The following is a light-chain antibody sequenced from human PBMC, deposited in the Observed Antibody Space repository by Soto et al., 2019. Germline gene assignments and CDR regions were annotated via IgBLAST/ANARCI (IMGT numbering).Light chain of an antibody. Sequence: DIQMTQSPSTLSASVGDRVTITCRASESMSNCLAWYQQKPGKAPKLLISGASSLQSGVPSRFSGSASGTEFTLTISSLQSEDFAVYYCQQYIRWPLTFGGGTKVDIK. CDR2: GAS. V-gene: IGKV1-5*01. J-gene: IGKJ4*01. CDR3: QQYIRWPLT. CDR1: ESMSNC.